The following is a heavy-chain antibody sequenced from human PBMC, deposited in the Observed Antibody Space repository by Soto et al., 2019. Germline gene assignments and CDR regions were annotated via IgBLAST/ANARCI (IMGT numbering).Heavy chain of an antibody. CDR1: GGSISSYY. V-gene: IGHV4-59*01. J-gene: IGHJ4*01. Sequence: PSETLTLTCTVPGGSISSYYWSWIRQPPGEGLQWIGYIYYSGSTNYNPSPTSSVTISVDTSKNQFSLKLSYVTAADTAVYYCASDSGHYDFWSGYYPGYWGHGTLVTVSA. D-gene: IGHD3-3*01. CDR3: ASDSGHYDFWSGYYPGY. CDR2: IYYSGST.